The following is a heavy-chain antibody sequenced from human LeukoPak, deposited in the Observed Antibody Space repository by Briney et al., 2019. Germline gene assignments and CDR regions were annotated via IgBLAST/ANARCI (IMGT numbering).Heavy chain of an antibody. CDR2: INPSGGST. CDR1: GYTFTSYY. J-gene: IGHJ3*02. D-gene: IGHD5-24*01. V-gene: IGHV1-46*01. Sequence: ASVKVSCKASGYTFTSYYMHWVRQAPGQGLEWMGIINPSGGSTSYAQKFQGRVTMTRDMSTSTVYMELSSLRSEDTAVYYCAREQTKMATMEAFDIWGQGTMVTVSS. CDR3: AREQTKMATMEAFDI.